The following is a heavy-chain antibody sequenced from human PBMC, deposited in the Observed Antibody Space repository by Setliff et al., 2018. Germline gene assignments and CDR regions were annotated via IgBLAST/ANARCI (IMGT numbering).Heavy chain of an antibody. D-gene: IGHD2-8*01. CDR1: GFTFSFYAFTTYA. J-gene: IGHJ6*03. CDR3: ARDKLPYGVLIGNYMDL. Sequence: PGGSLRLSCAASGFTFSFYAFTTYAMSWVRQAPGKGLEWVANIEQDGSEKYYVDSVKGRFTISRDRVKNSLYLQLSRLRVDDTAIYYCARDKLPYGVLIGNYMDLWGKGTTVTVSS. CDR2: IEQDGSEK. V-gene: IGHV3-7*01.